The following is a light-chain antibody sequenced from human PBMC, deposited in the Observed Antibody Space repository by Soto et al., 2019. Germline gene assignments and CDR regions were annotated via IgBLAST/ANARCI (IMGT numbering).Light chain of an antibody. CDR1: QSISSY. J-gene: IGKJ3*01. CDR2: TTS. V-gene: IGKV1-39*01. Sequence: DIQMTQSPSSLSASIGDRVTITCRASQSISSYLNWYQQKPGNAPKLLIYTTSKLQAGVPSRFSGGGSGTDFTLTISSLQPEDFASYYCQQSYSTLITFGPGTKVDIK. CDR3: QQSYSTLIT.